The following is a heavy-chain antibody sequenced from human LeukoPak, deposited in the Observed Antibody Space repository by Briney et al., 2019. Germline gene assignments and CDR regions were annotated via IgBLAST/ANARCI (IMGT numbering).Heavy chain of an antibody. CDR1: GYSISSGYY. CDR2: IYHSGST. D-gene: IGHD3-22*01. V-gene: IGHV4-38-2*02. J-gene: IGHJ4*02. Sequence: SETLSLTCTVSGYSISSGYYWGWIRQPPGKGLEWIGSIYHSGSTNYNPSLKSRVTISVDKSKNQFSLKLSSVTAADTAVYYCARWLRARYYDSSGYNEYWGQGTLVTVSS. CDR3: ARWLRARYYDSSGYNEY.